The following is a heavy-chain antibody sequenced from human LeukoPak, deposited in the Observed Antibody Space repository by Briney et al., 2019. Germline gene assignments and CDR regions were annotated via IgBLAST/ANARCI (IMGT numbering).Heavy chain of an antibody. CDR3: ARESVFNLDY. V-gene: IGHV3-7*01. D-gene: IGHD3-10*02. J-gene: IGHJ4*02. CDR1: GFTFSSYS. Sequence: GGSLRLSCAASGFTFSSYSMNWVRQAPGKGLEWVANIKQDGSEKYYVDSVKGRFTISRDNAKNSLYLQMNSLRAEDTAVYYCARESVFNLDYWGQGTLVTVSS. CDR2: IKQDGSEK.